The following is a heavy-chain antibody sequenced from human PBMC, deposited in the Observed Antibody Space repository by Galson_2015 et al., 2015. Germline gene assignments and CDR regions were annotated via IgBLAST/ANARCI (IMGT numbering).Heavy chain of an antibody. CDR2: IIPILGIA. CDR1: GGTFSSYT. D-gene: IGHD5-12*01. J-gene: IGHJ6*02. V-gene: IGHV1-69*04. CDR3: ARELGALGLRSYYGMDV. Sequence: SVKVSCKASGGTFSSYTISWVRQAPGQGLEWMGRIIPILGIANYAQKFQGRVTITADKSTSTAYMELSSLRSEDTAVYYCARELGALGLRSYYGMDVWGQGTTVTVSS.